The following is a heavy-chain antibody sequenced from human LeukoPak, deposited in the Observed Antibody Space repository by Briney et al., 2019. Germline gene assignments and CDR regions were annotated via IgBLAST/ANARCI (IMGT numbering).Heavy chain of an antibody. CDR1: GFTFSSYA. D-gene: IGHD2-2*01. J-gene: IGHJ4*02. CDR3: AKDAPYCSSTSCQYYFDY. Sequence: LGGSLRLSCAASGFTFSSYAMSWVRQAPGKGLEWVSAISGSGGSTYYADSVKGRFTISRDNSKNTLYLQMNSLRAEDTAVYYCAKDAPYCSSTSCQYYFDYWGQGTLVTVSS. CDR2: ISGSGGST. V-gene: IGHV3-23*01.